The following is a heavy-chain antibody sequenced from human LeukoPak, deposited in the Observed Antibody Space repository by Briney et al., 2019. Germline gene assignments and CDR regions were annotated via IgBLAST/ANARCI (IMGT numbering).Heavy chain of an antibody. CDR2: IHHSGST. CDR3: ARMREIAATGISGGDY. CDR1: GGSFSGFY. D-gene: IGHD6-13*01. Sequence: SETLSLTCAVYGGSFSGFYWSWTRQPPGKGLEWIGEIHHSGSTNYNPSLKSRVTISVDTSKNQVSLKLSSVTAADTAVYYCARMREIAATGISGGDYWGQGTLVTVSS. J-gene: IGHJ4*02. V-gene: IGHV4-34*01.